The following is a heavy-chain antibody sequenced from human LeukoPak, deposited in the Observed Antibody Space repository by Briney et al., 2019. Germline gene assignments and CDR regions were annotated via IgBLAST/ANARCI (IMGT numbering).Heavy chain of an antibody. CDR3: ARGRNAIVATISALDPADY. D-gene: IGHD5-12*01. CDR2: MNPNSGNT. J-gene: IGHJ4*02. Sequence: ASVKVSCKASGYIFTSYDINWVRQATGQGLEWMGWMNPNSGNTGYAQKFQGRVTMTRNTSISTAYMELSSLRSEDTAVYYCARGRNAIVATISALDPADYWGQGTLVTVSS. CDR1: GYIFTSYD. V-gene: IGHV1-8*01.